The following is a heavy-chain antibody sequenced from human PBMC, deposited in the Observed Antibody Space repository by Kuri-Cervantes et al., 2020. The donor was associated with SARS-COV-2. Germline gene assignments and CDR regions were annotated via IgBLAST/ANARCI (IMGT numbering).Heavy chain of an antibody. V-gene: IGHV4-38-2*01. CDR3: ARHGGYDHLRPHYYYYYMDV. J-gene: IGHJ6*03. CDR2: IYHSGST. CDR1: GYSISSGYY. D-gene: IGHD5-12*01. Sequence: GSLRLSCAVSGYSISSGYYWGWIRQPPGKGLEWIGSIYHSGSTYYNPSLKSRVTISVDTSKNQFSLKLSSVTAADTAVYYCARHGGYDHLRPHYYYYYMDVWGKGTTVTVSS.